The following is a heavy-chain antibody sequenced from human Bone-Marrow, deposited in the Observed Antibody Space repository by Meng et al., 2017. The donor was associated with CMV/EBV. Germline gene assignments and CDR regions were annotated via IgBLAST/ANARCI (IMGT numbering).Heavy chain of an antibody. CDR1: GFTFSSYW. CDR2: ISGSYGST. D-gene: IGHD3-22*01. J-gene: IGHJ6*02. CDR3: AKEDGEYYYDTSGSLGMDV. Sequence: GESLKISCAASGFTFSSYWMSWVRQAPGKGLEWVSAISGSYGSTYYADAVKGRFTISRDNSKNTLYLQMNSLRAEDTAVYYCAKEDGEYYYDTSGSLGMDVWGQGTTVTVSS. V-gene: IGHV3-23*01.